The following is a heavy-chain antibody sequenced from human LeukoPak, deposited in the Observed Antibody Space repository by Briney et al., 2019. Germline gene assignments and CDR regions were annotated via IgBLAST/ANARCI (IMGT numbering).Heavy chain of an antibody. CDR3: ARDLQTYYYDSGGYSDAFDI. V-gene: IGHV4-31*03. J-gene: IGHJ3*02. D-gene: IGHD3-22*01. Sequence: KPSETLSLTCTVSGGSISRGGYYWSWIRQHPGKGLEWIGYIYYSGSTSYNPSLKSRVSISIDTSKNQFSLNLSSVTAADTAVYYCARDLQTYYYDSGGYSDAFDIWGQGTMVTVSS. CDR2: IYYSGST. CDR1: GGSISRGGYY.